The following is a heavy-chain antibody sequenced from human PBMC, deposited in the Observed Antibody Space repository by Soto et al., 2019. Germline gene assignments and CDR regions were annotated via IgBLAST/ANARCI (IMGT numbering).Heavy chain of an antibody. CDR2: ISYDGSNK. Sequence: GGSLRLSCAASGFTFSSYAMHWVRQAPGKGLEWVAVISYDGSNKYYADSVKGRFTISRDNSKNTLYLQMNSLRAEDTAVYYCARGPDYDFWSGPFYYFDYWGQGTLVTVSS. J-gene: IGHJ4*02. CDR3: ARGPDYDFWSGPFYYFDY. V-gene: IGHV3-30-3*01. CDR1: GFTFSSYA. D-gene: IGHD3-3*01.